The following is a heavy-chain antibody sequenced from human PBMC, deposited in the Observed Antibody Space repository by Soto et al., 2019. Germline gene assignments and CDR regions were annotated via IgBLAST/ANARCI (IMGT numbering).Heavy chain of an antibody. Sequence: GGSLRLSCAASGFTFGTYAMSWVRLAPGRGLEWVSVVSATGVDTYYADSVKGRFTVSRDNSKNTLYLEMNSLSADDTAVYFCAKKANPWLIFGATKYFFDEWGQGSLVTVSS. D-gene: IGHD3-9*01. CDR1: GFTFGTYA. CDR2: VSATGVDT. J-gene: IGHJ4*02. CDR3: AKKANPWLIFGATKYFFDE. V-gene: IGHV3-23*01.